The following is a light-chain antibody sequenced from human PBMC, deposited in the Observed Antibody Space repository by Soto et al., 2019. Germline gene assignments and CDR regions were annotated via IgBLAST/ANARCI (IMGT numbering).Light chain of an antibody. Sequence: QFVLTQPASVSGSPGQSITISCTGTSGDVGGYNYVSWYQQHPGKAPKLMIYEVSKRPSGVPDRFSGSKSGNTASLTVSGLQAEDEADYYCNSYAGSNNWVFGGGTKLTVL. CDR3: NSYAGSNNWV. CDR2: EVS. V-gene: IGLV2-8*01. CDR1: SGDVGGYNY. J-gene: IGLJ3*02.